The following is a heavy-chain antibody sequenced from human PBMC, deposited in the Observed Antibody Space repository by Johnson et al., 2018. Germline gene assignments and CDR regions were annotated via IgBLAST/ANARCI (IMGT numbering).Heavy chain of an antibody. J-gene: IGHJ1*01. CDR3: ITRDCKAAY. D-gene: IGHD2-21*01. CDR1: GFTFNNAW. V-gene: IGHV3-15*07. CDR2: VKSKTEGGTT. Sequence: VQLVESGGGLVKPGGSLRLSCAAFGFTFNNAWMHWVRQAPGKGLEWVGRVKSKTEGGTTDYAEPVKGRFTIPRDDSKNTLYLQMNSLKTEDKAVYYCITRDCKAAYWGQGTLVTDSS.